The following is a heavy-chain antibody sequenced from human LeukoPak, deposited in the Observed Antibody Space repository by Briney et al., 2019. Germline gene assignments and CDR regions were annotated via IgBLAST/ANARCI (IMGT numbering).Heavy chain of an antibody. CDR3: ARVIGAAARLDY. V-gene: IGHV3-30*01. CDR2: ISYDGSNK. CDR1: GFTFSSYA. D-gene: IGHD6-13*01. Sequence: GRSLRLSCAASGFTFSSYAMHWVRQAPGKGLEWVAVISYDGSNKYYADSVKGRFTISRDNSKNTLYLQMNSLRAEDTAVYYCARVIGAAARLDYWGPGTLVTVSS. J-gene: IGHJ4*02.